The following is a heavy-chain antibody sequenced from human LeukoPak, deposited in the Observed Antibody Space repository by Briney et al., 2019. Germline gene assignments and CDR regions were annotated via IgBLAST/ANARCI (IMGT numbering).Heavy chain of an antibody. Sequence: GGSLRLSCAASGCTFSSNGMNWVRQAPGKGLEWVSYISATGGTIYYADSVKGRFTISRGNAKNSLYLQMNSLRAEDTALYYCAKDIDYDILTGFDYWGQGTLVTVSS. D-gene: IGHD3-9*01. CDR3: AKDIDYDILTGFDY. CDR1: GCTFSSNG. J-gene: IGHJ4*02. CDR2: ISATGGTI. V-gene: IGHV3-48*04.